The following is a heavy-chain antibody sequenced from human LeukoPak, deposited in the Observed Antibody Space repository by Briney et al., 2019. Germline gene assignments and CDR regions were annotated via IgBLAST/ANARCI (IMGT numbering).Heavy chain of an antibody. D-gene: IGHD1-26*01. V-gene: IGHV3-48*03. CDR2: ISSSGSTI. CDR3: ARPNSGSYYGAFDI. CDR1: GFTLSSYE. Sequence: AGGSLTLSCAASGFTLSSYEMNWVRQAPGKGLEWVSYISSSGSTIYYADSVKGRFTISRDNAKNSLYLQMNSLRAEDTAVYYCARPNSGSYYGAFDIWGQGTMVTVSS. J-gene: IGHJ3*02.